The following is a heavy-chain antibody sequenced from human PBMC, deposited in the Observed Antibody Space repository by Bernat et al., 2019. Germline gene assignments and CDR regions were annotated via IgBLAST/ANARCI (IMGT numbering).Heavy chain of an antibody. CDR1: GYTFTGYY. J-gene: IGHJ4*02. Sequence: QVQLVQSGAEVKKPGASVKVSCKASGYTFTGYYMHWVRQAPGQGLEWMGWINPNSGGTNYAQKFQGWVTMTGETSISTAYMELSRLRSDDTAVYYCARGAAGVGGYYFDYWGQGTLVTVSS. CDR2: INPNSGGT. V-gene: IGHV1-2*04. CDR3: ARGAAGVGGYYFDY. D-gene: IGHD6-13*01.